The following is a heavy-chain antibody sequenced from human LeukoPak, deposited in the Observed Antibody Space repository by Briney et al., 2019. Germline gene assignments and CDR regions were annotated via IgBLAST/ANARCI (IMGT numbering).Heavy chain of an antibody. CDR3: ARGEAGIAAAGNY. J-gene: IGHJ4*02. CDR2: VRYGGSSQ. Sequence: GGSLRLSCVASGFSLSRFGMHWVRQAPGKGLEWVSFVRYGGSSQHYADSVKGRFTISRDNSKNTLYLQMNSLRAEDTAVYYCARGEAGIAAAGNYWGQGTLVTVSS. V-gene: IGHV3-30*02. D-gene: IGHD6-13*01. CDR1: GFSLSRFG.